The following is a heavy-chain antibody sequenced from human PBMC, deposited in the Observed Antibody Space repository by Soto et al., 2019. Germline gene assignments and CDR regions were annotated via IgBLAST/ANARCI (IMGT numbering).Heavy chain of an antibody. Sequence: NPSETLSLTCSVSGDSISTVDYFWAWIRQPPGQTLEYIGYIYKSATTYYNPSFESRVAISLDTSKSQFSLTVTSVTAGDTAVYFCARGRYCLTGSCFPNWFDSWGRGTMVTVYS. D-gene: IGHD2-15*01. CDR3: ARGRYCLTGSCFPNWFDS. V-gene: IGHV4-30-4*01. J-gene: IGHJ5*01. CDR1: GDSISTVDYF. CDR2: IYKSATT.